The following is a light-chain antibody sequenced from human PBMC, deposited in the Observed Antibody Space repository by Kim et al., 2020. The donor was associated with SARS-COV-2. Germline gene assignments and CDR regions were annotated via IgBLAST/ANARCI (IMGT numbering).Light chain of an antibody. V-gene: IGKV3-20*01. Sequence: EIVLTQSPGTLSLSPGERATLSCRASQSVSSNYLAWYQQKPGQAPRLLIYGASSRATGIPDRFSGSGSGTDFTLTITRLEPEDFAVYYCQQYSSSPATFGQGPRWIS. CDR2: GAS. CDR3: QQYSSSPAT. J-gene: IGKJ1*01. CDR1: QSVSSNY.